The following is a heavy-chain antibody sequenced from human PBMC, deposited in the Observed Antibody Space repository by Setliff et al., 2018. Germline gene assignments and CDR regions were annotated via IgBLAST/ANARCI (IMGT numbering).Heavy chain of an antibody. J-gene: IGHJ6*03. D-gene: IGHD1-26*01. CDR3: ARSPPNRGVGQGHYMDV. V-gene: IGHV1-2*02. Sequence: GASVKVSCKASGNTFTGYYIHWLRQAPGQGLEWMGCINPNSGDTTFAQKFQGRVTITRDTCNRTDYMDLSRLTSDDTAVYSCARSPPNRGVGQGHYMDVWGIGTTVTVSS. CDR1: GNTFTGYY. CDR2: INPNSGDT.